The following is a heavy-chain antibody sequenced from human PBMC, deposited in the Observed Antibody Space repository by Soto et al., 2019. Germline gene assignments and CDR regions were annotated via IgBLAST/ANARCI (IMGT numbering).Heavy chain of an antibody. CDR1: GFTLRNYA. CDR2: ISYDGDNK. CDR3: ARGRVYSSSWYGDY. J-gene: IGHJ4*02. D-gene: IGHD6-13*01. V-gene: IGHV3-30-3*01. Sequence: QVHLVESGGGVVQPGRSLRLSCAASGFTLRNYAMQWVRQAPGEGLEWVAVISYDGDNKYYADSVKGRFTISRDNSKNTLFLQMNSLRAGDTAVYYCARGRVYSSSWYGDYWGQGTLVTVST.